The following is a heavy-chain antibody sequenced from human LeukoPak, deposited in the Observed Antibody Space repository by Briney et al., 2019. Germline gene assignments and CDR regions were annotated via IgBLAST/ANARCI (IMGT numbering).Heavy chain of an antibody. D-gene: IGHD3-22*01. CDR3: TTGEGVGIYDSYRDDY. CDR1: GFTFSTYA. Sequence: QTGGSLRLSCAASGFTFSTYAMHWVRQAPGKGLEYVSGISSNGGSTYYSNSVKGRFTISRDNSKNTLYLQMSSLKTEDTAVYYCTTGEGVGIYDSYRDDYWAREPWSPSPQ. J-gene: IGHJ4*02. V-gene: IGHV3-64*01. CDR2: ISSNGGST.